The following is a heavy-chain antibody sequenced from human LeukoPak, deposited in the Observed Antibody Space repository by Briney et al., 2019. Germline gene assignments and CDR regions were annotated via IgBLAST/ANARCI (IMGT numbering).Heavy chain of an antibody. CDR1: GGSISSYY. V-gene: IGHV4-59*01. Sequence: SETLSLTCTVSGGSISSYYWSWLRQPPGKGLEWIGYIYYSGSTNYNPSLKSRVTISVATSKNQFYLKLSSVTAADTAVYYCARVAGYSSSWYSYYYYYGMDVWGQGTTVTVSS. CDR3: ARVAGYSSSWYSYYYYYGMDV. D-gene: IGHD6-13*01. CDR2: IYYSGST. J-gene: IGHJ6*02.